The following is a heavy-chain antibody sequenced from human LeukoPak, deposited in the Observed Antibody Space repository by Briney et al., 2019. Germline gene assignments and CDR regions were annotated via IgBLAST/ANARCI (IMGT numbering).Heavy chain of an antibody. V-gene: IGHV1-2*02. D-gene: IGHD1-26*01. CDR1: GYTFTGYY. Sequence: ASVKVSCKASGYTFTGYYVHWVRQAPGQGLEWMGWINPNSGGTNYAQKFQGRVTMTRDTSISTAYMELSRLRSDDTAVYYCARDLGGESGSYYPSVAFDYWGQGTLVTVSS. J-gene: IGHJ4*02. CDR3: ARDLGGESGSYYPSVAFDY. CDR2: INPNSGGT.